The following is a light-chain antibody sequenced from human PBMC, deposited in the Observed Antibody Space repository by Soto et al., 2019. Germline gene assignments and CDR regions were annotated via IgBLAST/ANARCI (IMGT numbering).Light chain of an antibody. CDR3: SSYTSSNTYV. Sequence: QSVLTQPASVSGSPGQSITISCTATSSDVGGDNYVSWYQQHPDKAPKLMIYEVSNRPSGVSNRFSGSKSGNTASLTISGLQAEDEADYYCSSYTSSNTYVFGPGTKLTVL. V-gene: IGLV2-14*01. CDR1: SSDVGGDNY. J-gene: IGLJ1*01. CDR2: EVS.